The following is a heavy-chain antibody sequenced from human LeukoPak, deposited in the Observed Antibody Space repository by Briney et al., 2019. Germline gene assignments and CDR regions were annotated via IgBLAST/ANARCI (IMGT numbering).Heavy chain of an antibody. Sequence: PSETLSLTCTVSGDSMGNDYWSWIRQSAGKGLEWIGRISTSGSTDYNPSLRSRVTMSVDTSRNLFSLTLTSMTAADTAVYYCARNEFRSYGLVHYWGQGTLVTVSS. CDR2: ISTSGST. J-gene: IGHJ4*02. V-gene: IGHV4-4*07. CDR3: ARNEFRSYGLVHY. CDR1: GDSMGNDY. D-gene: IGHD6-6*01.